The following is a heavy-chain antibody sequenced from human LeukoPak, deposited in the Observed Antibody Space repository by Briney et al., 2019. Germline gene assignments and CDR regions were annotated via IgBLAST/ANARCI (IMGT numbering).Heavy chain of an antibody. CDR2: IYPGDSDT. D-gene: IGHD4-11*01. Sequence: GESLEISCKGSGYNFTSYWIGWVRQLPGKGLEWMGIIYPGDSDTRYSPSFQGQVTISADKSISTAYLQWSSLKASGTAMYYCARHNYPDWFDPWGQGTLVTVSS. CDR1: GYNFTSYW. J-gene: IGHJ5*02. CDR3: ARHNYPDWFDP. V-gene: IGHV5-51*01.